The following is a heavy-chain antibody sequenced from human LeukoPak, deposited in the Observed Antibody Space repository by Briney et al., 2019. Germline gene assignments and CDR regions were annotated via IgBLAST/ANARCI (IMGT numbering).Heavy chain of an antibody. D-gene: IGHD5-12*01. Sequence: GGSLRLSCAASGFIFNNYAMSWVRQAPGKGLEWVSSISSSSSYIYYADSVKGRFTISRDNAKNSLYLQMNSLRAEDTAVYYCARVVARHRRSDYWGQGTLVTVSS. CDR3: ARVVARHRRSDY. V-gene: IGHV3-21*01. J-gene: IGHJ4*02. CDR1: GFIFNNYA. CDR2: ISSSSSYI.